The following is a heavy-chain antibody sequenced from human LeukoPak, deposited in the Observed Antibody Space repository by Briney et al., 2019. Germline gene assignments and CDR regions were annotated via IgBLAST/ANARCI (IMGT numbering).Heavy chain of an antibody. CDR1: GYTFTSYA. CDR2: INAGNGNT. J-gene: IGHJ6*02. V-gene: IGHV1-3*01. CDR3: ARTLLYDFWSGYYYKIYYYGMDV. D-gene: IGHD3-3*01. Sequence: ASVKVSCKASGYTFTSYAMHWVRQAPGQRLEWMGWINAGNGNTKYSQKFQGRVTITRDTSASTAYMELSSLRSEGTAVYYCARTLLYDFWSGYYYKIYYYGMDVWGQGTTVTVSS.